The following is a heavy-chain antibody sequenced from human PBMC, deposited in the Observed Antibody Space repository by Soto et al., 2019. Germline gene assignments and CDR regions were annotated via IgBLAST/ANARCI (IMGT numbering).Heavy chain of an antibody. Sequence: ESGGGVVQPGRSLRLSCAASGFTFSSYGMHWVRQAPGKGLEWVAVIWYDGSNKYYADSVKGRFTISRDNSKNTLYLQMNSLRAEDTAVYYWARGRGYSGYDLYYYYGMDVWGQGTTVTVSS. CDR1: GFTFSSYG. CDR2: IWYDGSNK. V-gene: IGHV3-33*01. CDR3: ARGRGYSGYDLYYYYGMDV. D-gene: IGHD5-12*01. J-gene: IGHJ6*02.